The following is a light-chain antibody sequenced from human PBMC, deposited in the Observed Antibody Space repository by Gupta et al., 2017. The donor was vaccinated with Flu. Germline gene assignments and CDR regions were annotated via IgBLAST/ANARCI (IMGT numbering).Light chain of an antibody. Sequence: QSALTQPASVSGSPGKSITISCTGTASDVGNYNYVSWYQHHPGKAPKLVIYDVPSRPSGVSSRFSGSKSGNTAALIISGLQAEDEADYYCTSYTFTSTWVFGGGTRLTVL. J-gene: IGLJ3*02. CDR1: ASDVGNYNY. CDR2: DVP. V-gene: IGLV2-14*03. CDR3: TSYTFTSTWV.